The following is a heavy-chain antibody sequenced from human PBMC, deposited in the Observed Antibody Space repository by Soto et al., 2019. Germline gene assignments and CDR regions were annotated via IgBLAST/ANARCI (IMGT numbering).Heavy chain of an antibody. CDR3: VRDTSSGGADV. J-gene: IGHJ6*02. Sequence: EEELVESGGGLVQPGRSLRLSCATSGFTLRDSAMHWVRQVPGGGLEWVSGILASGDVGYVDSVRGRFTMSSAVAKSSLTLQMKRLKADGTALCYCVRDTSSGGADVWGQGTTVTVSS. CDR1: GFTLRDSA. CDR2: ILASGDV. D-gene: IGHD6-6*01. V-gene: IGHV3-9*01.